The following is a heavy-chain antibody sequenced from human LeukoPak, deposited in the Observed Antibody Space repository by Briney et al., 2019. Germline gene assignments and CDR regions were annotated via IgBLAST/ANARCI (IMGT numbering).Heavy chain of an antibody. J-gene: IGHJ4*02. V-gene: IGHV3-30*04. CDR1: GFTFSSYA. CDR3: ARDPLAGGWYDY. Sequence: GRSLRLSCAASGFTFSSYAMHWVRQAPGKGLEWVAVISYDGSNKYYADSVKGRFTISRDNSKNTLYLQMNSPRAEDTAVYYCARDPLAGGWYDYWGQGTLVTVSS. D-gene: IGHD6-19*01. CDR2: ISYDGSNK.